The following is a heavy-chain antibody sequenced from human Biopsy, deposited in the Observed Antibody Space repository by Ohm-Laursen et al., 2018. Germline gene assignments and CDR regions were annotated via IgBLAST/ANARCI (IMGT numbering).Heavy chain of an antibody. Sequence: ASVKVSCKASGYTFTNYGISWVRQAPGQGLEWMGWISPYNGNTNYAQKFQGRVTMTTDTSTSTAYMEVSSLRSDDTAVYYCAIDGNDFLTDYLKIDQWGQGTLVTASS. CDR3: AIDGNDFLTDYLKIDQ. V-gene: IGHV1-18*01. CDR2: ISPYNGNT. D-gene: IGHD3-9*01. CDR1: GYTFTNYG. J-gene: IGHJ4*02.